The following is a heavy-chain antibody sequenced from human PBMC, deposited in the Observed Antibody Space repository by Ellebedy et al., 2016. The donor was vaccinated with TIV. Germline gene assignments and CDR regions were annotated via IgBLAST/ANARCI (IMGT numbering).Heavy chain of an antibody. J-gene: IGHJ6*02. V-gene: IGHV3-20*04. Sequence: PGGSLRLSCAASGFIFDDYGMNWVRQIAGKGLEWVAGIQWDGGREGYIDSVKGRFTISRDNAKNLLYLEMNSLRAEDTALYYRARDPILTGTYGLDVWGQGTTVTVSS. CDR2: IQWDGGRE. D-gene: IGHD3-9*01. CDR3: ARDPILTGTYGLDV. CDR1: GFIFDDYG.